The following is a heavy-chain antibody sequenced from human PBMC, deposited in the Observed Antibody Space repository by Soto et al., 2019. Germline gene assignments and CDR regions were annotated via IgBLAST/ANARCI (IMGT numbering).Heavy chain of an antibody. Sequence: SETLSLTCAVSGGSISSGGYSWSWIRQPPGKGLEWIGYMYHSGSTYYNPSLKSRVTISIDRSKNQFSLKLSSVTAADAAVYYCATMGATAGSYYFEYWGQGALVTVSS. CDR1: GGSISSGGYS. J-gene: IGHJ4*02. V-gene: IGHV4-30-2*01. CDR3: ATMGATAGSYYFEY. D-gene: IGHD1-26*01. CDR2: MYHSGST.